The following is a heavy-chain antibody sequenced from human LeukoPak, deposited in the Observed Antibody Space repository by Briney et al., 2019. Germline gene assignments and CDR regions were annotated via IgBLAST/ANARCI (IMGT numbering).Heavy chain of an antibody. V-gene: IGHV5-51*01. CDR1: GYIFSFYW. D-gene: IGHD3-16*01. CDR2: IFPGDPDT. Sequence: GDSLKISCKGSGYIFSFYWIGWVRQMPGKGLEWMGIIFPGDPDTRYSPSFQGQVNISADTSISTAYLQWSSLKASDSAMYYCARRLITFGGFTGPKVFDIWGQGTMVTVSS. CDR3: ARRLITFGGFTGPKVFDI. J-gene: IGHJ3*02.